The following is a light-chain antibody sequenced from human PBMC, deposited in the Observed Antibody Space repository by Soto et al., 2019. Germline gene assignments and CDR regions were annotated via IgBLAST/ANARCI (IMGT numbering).Light chain of an antibody. J-gene: IGKJ5*01. CDR1: RSIMSW. Sequence: DIQLTESASTLSASVGDRVTTTCRFSRSIMSWLAWYQQKPGKAPKLLIYKASDLDVGVPSRFSGSGSATEFTLTISSLQPDDVATYYCQQYNAYSPWTFGQGTRLEIK. CDR3: QQYNAYSPWT. V-gene: IGKV1-5*03. CDR2: KAS.